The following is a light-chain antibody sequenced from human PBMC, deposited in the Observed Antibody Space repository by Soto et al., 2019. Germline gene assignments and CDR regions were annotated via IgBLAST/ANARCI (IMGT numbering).Light chain of an antibody. CDR3: SSYTSSSPVV. J-gene: IGLJ2*01. CDR1: SSDVGGYNY. CDR2: DVS. V-gene: IGLV2-14*01. Sequence: QSVLTQPASVSGSPGQSITISCTGTSSDVGGYNYVSWYQQHPGKAPKLMIYDVSNRPSGVSNRFSGSKSGNTASLTISGLQAEDEADYYCSSYTSSSPVVFGGGIKVTVL.